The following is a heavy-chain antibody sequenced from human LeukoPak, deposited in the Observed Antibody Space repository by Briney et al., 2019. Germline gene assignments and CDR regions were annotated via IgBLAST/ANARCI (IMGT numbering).Heavy chain of an antibody. CDR1: GFTFSSYA. CDR2: ISYDGSNK. CDR3: ARDGRDAFDI. Sequence: SGGSLRLSCAASGFTFSSYAMHWVRQAPGKGLEWVAVISYDGSNKYYADSVKGRFTISRDNSKNTLYLQMNSLRAEDTAVYYCARDGRDAFDIWGQGTMVTVSS. D-gene: IGHD1-1*01. J-gene: IGHJ3*02. V-gene: IGHV3-30-3*01.